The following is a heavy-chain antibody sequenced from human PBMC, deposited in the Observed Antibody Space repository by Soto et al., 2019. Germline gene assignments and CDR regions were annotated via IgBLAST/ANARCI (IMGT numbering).Heavy chain of an antibody. V-gene: IGHV4-34*01. J-gene: IGHJ6*03. CDR1: GGSFSGYQ. D-gene: IGHD3-10*01. CDR3: ARGLILWFGDLSRRGGYYYYMDV. Sequence: QVQLQQWGAGLLEPSETLSLTCAVYGGSFSGYQWSWIRQTPGKGLEWIGEIYDSGNINYKPSLKSRVAILVDTPTKQISLMLSSVTAADPAVYYCARGLILWFGDLSRRGGYYYYMDVRGKGTTVTVSS. CDR2: IYDSGNI.